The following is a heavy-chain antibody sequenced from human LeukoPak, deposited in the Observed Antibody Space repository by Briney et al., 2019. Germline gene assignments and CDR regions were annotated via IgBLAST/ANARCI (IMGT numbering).Heavy chain of an antibody. CDR1: GDSIGSSSSY. J-gene: IGHJ4*02. V-gene: IGHV4-39*01. CDR2: MYYSGST. CDR3: LRHAPPLWLQFPY. Sequence: SETLSLTCTVSGDSIGSSSSYWGWIRQPPGKGLEWIGSMYYSGSTYYNPSLKSRVTISVDTSKNQFYLKLNSVTAADTAVYFCLRHAPPLWLQFPYWGQGTLVTVSS. D-gene: IGHD5-24*01.